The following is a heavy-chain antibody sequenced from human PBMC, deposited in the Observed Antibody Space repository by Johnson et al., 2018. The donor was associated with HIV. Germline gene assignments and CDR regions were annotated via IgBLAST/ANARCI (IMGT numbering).Heavy chain of an antibody. V-gene: IGHV3-7*05. CDR3: ARAVGGSYGGAFDI. D-gene: IGHD1-26*01. J-gene: IGHJ3*02. CDR1: GFIFRVYW. CDR2: IKQDGSEK. Sequence: VQLVESGGGLVQPGGSLRLSCAASGFIFRVYWLSWVRQAPGKGLEWVANIKQDGSEKYYVDSVKGRFTISRDNAKNSLYLRMSGLRAEDTAFYYCARAVGGSYGGAFDIWGHGTVVTVAS.